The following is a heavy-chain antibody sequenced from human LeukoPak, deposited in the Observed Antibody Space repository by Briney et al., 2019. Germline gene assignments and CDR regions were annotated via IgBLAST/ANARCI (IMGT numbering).Heavy chain of an antibody. CDR2: INPNSGGT. V-gene: IGHV1-2*02. D-gene: IGHD3-22*01. CDR1: GYTFTGYY. CDR3: ARDLVYYDSSGYPDY. J-gene: IGHJ4*02. Sequence: ASVKVSCKASGYTFTGYYMHWLRQAPGQGLEWMGWINPNSGGTNYAQKFQGRVTMTRDTSISTAYMELSRLRSDDTAVYYCARDLVYYDSSGYPDYWGQGTLVTVSS.